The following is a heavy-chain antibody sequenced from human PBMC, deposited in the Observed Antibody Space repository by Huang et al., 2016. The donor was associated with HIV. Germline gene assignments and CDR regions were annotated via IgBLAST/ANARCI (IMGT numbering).Heavy chain of an antibody. CDR2: MFYSGST. V-gene: IGHV4-39*01. Sequence: QLQLQESGPGLVKPSKTLSLTCTVSGGFVVSSSFYWGWIRQSPGKGLEWIGSMFYSGSTYYNPSLKSRVTISIDTFNNQFSLKLSSVTAADTAVYYCARHRNYIFDNWGQGTLVTVSS. CDR1: GGFVVSSSFY. J-gene: IGHJ4*02. CDR3: ARHRNYIFDN. D-gene: IGHD3-10*01.